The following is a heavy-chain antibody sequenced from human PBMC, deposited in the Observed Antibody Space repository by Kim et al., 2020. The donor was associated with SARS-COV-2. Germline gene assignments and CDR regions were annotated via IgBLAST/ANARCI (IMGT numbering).Heavy chain of an antibody. Sequence: GGSLRLSCAASGFSFSSYSLNWVRQAPGKGLEWISNICTSRTDIYYAESVKGRFTISRDDTKNLLFLQMSRLRDEDTAVYYCARDRVWGSGSFPFDYWG. CDR3: ARDRVWGSGSFPFDY. D-gene: IGHD3-10*01. V-gene: IGHV3-21*06. J-gene: IGHJ4*01. CDR1: GFSFSSYS. CDR2: ICTSRTDI.